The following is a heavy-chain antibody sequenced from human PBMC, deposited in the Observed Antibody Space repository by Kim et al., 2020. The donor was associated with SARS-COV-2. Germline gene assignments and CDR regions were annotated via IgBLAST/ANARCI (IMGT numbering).Heavy chain of an antibody. V-gene: IGHV3-30*18. CDR3: AKAGYTTSQDAFDI. Sequence: GGSLRLSCAASGFTFSDFGMHWVRQAPGKGLEWVALISYDGNNIYYADSVKGRFTISRDNSRNTLYLQMNSLRTEDTAVYYCAKAGYTTSQDAFDIWGQG. J-gene: IGHJ3*02. CDR1: GFTFSDFG. D-gene: IGHD6-13*01. CDR2: ISYDGNNI.